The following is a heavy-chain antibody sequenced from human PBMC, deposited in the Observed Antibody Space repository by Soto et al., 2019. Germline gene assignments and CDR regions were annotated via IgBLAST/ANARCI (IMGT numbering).Heavy chain of an antibody. V-gene: IGHV3-48*01. CDR2: ISSSSSTI. CDR1: GFTFSSYS. CDR3: ARDSLIAAAGTVGY. Sequence: GGSLRLSCAASGFTFSSYSMNWVRQAPGKGLEWVSYISSSSSTIYYADSVKGRFTIPRDNAKNSLYLQMNSLRAEDTAVYYCARDSLIAAAGTVGYWGQGTLVTVSS. J-gene: IGHJ4*02. D-gene: IGHD6-13*01.